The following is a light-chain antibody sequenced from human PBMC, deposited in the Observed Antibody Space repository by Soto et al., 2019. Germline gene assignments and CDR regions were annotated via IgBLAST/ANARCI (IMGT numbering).Light chain of an antibody. CDR3: QQYGSSGT. Sequence: EIVLTQSPGTLSPSPGERATLSCRASQSVSNNYLAWYQQKPGQAPRLLIYGASNRATGIPDRFSGSGSGTDFTLTISRLEPEDFAVYYCQQYGSSGTFGQGTRWIS. CDR1: QSVSNNY. J-gene: IGKJ1*01. CDR2: GAS. V-gene: IGKV3-20*01.